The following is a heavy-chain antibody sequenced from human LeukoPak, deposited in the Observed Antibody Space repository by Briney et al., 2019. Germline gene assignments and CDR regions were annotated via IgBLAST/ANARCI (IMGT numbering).Heavy chain of an antibody. Sequence: GGFLRLSCAASGFTFSSHGMQWVRQAPGKGREWVAFVRSDGTTKYYTHSVKGRFTISRDNSKNTMYLQMNSLRAEDTAVYYCAKDQTRAYFDSWGQGALVTVSS. J-gene: IGHJ4*02. CDR1: GFTFSSHG. CDR3: AKDQTRAYFDS. V-gene: IGHV3-30*02. CDR2: VRSDGTTK.